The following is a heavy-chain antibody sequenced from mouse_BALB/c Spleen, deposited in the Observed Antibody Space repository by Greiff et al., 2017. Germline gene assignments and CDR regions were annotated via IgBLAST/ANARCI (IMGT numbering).Heavy chain of an antibody. CDR3: ARHVITTPFAY. V-gene: IGHV5-12-1*01. J-gene: IGHJ3*01. CDR2: ISSGGGST. CDR1: GFAFSSYD. D-gene: IGHD2-4*01. Sequence: EVKVVESGGGLVKPGGSLKLSCAASGFAFSSYDMSWVRQTPEKRLEWVAYISSGGGSTYYPDTVKGRFTISRDNAKNTLYLQMSSLKSEDTAMYYCARHVITTPFAYWGQGTLVTVSA.